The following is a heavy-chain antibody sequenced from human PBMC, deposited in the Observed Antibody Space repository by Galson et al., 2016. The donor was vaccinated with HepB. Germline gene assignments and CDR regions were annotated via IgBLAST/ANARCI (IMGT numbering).Heavy chain of an antibody. CDR1: GYTFTGYY. J-gene: IGHJ4*02. CDR3: SRVGGTAAGPFYFDY. V-gene: IGHV1-2*02. CDR2: ISPNSGDA. Sequence: SVTVSCKASGYTFTGYYIHRMRQAPGQGLEWMGWISPNSGDAYYPQKFQGRVSLSRVTSITTAYMDLTSLRADDTAVYYCSRVGGTAAGPFYFDYWGQGTLVTVTS. D-gene: IGHD6-13*01.